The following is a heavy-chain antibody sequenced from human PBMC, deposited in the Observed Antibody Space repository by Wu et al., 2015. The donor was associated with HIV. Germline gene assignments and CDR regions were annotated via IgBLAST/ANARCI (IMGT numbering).Heavy chain of an antibody. Sequence: QVQLVQSGAEVRRSGSSVKVSCKTLGGTFSRFTINWVRQAPGQGVEWVGGIIPLSGTINYAQKFKTRVTISADESTTTAYMELRTLRSDDTAVYYCAREYYYDSIGYYYEDLWGQGTLVTVSS. D-gene: IGHD3-22*01. CDR1: GGTFSRFT. CDR2: IIPLSGTI. CDR3: AREYYYDSIGYYYEDL. V-gene: IGHV1-69*12. J-gene: IGHJ4*02.